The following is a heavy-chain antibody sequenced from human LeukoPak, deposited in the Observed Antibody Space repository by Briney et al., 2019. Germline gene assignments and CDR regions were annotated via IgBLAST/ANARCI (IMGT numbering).Heavy chain of an antibody. CDR2: ISGTGGST. CDR1: GFAFNSYA. CDR3: TKGTTRLSSSRWGYFDY. V-gene: IGHV3-23*01. J-gene: IGHJ4*02. D-gene: IGHD6-6*01. Sequence: PGGSLRLSCAASGFAFNSYAMSWVRQAPGKGLEWVSSISGTGGSTYYADSVKGRSTISRDNSKNTLSLQLNSLRAEDTAVYYCTKGTTRLSSSRWGYFDYWGQGTLVTVSS.